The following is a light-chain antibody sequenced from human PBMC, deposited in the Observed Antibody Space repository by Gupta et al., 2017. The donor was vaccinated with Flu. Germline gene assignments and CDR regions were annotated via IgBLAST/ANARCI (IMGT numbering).Light chain of an antibody. CDR3: QVWDSSSEHPV. CDR1: DSITKS. Sequence: SYVLTQPPSVSVAPGQTASITCGGNDSITKSVHWYQQKPGQAPALVVYEDRVRPSGVPERFSGSNPGNPATLTITKVDTGDEADYYGQVWDSSSEHPVFGGGTQLTV. CDR2: EDR. V-gene: IGLV3-21*02. J-gene: IGLJ7*01.